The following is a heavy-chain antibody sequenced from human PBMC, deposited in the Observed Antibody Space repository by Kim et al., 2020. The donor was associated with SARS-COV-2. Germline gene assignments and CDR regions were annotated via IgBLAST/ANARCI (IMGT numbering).Heavy chain of an antibody. D-gene: IGHD3-9*01. CDR2: IYYSGST. V-gene: IGHV4-59*08. J-gene: IGHJ6*02. Sequence: SETLSLTCTVSGGSISSYYWSWIRQPPGKGLEWIGYIYYSGSTNYNPSLKSRVTISVDTSKNQFSLKLSSVTAADTAVYYCARHPSYYDILTGEGGMDVWGQGTTVTVSS. CDR3: ARHPSYYDILTGEGGMDV. CDR1: GGSISSYY.